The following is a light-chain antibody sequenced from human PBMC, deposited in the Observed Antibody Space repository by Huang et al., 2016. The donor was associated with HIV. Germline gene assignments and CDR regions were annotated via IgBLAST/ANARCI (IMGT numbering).Light chain of an antibody. CDR3: QQSYSTPPWT. Sequence: DIQMTQSPSSLSASVGDRVTITCRASQSISSYLNWYQQKPGKAPKLLIYAASRLQSGVPSSFSGSGSGTDFPLTISSLQPEDFATYYCQQSYSTPPWTFGQGTKVEIK. V-gene: IGKV1-39*01. CDR2: AAS. CDR1: QSISSY. J-gene: IGKJ1*01.